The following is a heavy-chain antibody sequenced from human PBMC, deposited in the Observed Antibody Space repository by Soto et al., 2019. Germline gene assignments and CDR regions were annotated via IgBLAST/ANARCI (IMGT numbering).Heavy chain of an antibody. Sequence: ASVKVSCKASGYTFTGYYMHWVRQAPGQGLEWMGWINPNSGGTNYAQKFQGWVTMTRDTSISTAYMELSRLRSDDTAVYYCARGDSYGYYYYYGMDVWGQGTTVTVSS. CDR1: GYTFTGYY. V-gene: IGHV1-2*04. J-gene: IGHJ6*02. CDR2: INPNSGGT. CDR3: ARGDSYGYYYYYGMDV. D-gene: IGHD5-18*01.